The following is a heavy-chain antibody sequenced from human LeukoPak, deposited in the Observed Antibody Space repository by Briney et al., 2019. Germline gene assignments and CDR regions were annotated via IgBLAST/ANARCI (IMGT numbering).Heavy chain of an antibody. J-gene: IGHJ5*01. V-gene: IGHV4-34*01. CDR3: ARERYSSGWFGY. D-gene: IGHD6-19*01. Sequence: SETLSLTCAVYGGSFSGYYWSWIRQPPGKGLEWIGEINHSGSTNYNPSLKSRVTISVDTSKNQFSLKLSSVTAADTAVYYCARERYSSGWFGYWGQGTLVTVSS. CDR1: GGSFSGYY. CDR2: INHSGST.